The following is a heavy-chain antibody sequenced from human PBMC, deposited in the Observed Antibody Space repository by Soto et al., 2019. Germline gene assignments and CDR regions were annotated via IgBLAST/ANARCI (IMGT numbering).Heavy chain of an antibody. CDR2: INHSGST. CDR3: ARGLGSSSSYGEYYFDY. J-gene: IGHJ4*02. D-gene: IGHD6-6*01. CDR1: GGSFSGYY. Sequence: LSLTCAVYGGSFSGYYWSWIRQPPGKGLEWIGEINHSGSTNYNPSLKSRVTISVDTSKNQFSLKLSSVTAADTAVYYCARGLGSSSSYGEYYFDYWGQGTLVTVSS. V-gene: IGHV4-34*01.